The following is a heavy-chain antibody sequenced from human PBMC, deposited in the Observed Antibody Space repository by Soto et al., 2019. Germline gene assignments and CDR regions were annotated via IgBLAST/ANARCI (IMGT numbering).Heavy chain of an antibody. CDR2: ISAYNGNT. CDR1: GYTFTSYG. D-gene: IGHD2-2*01. Sequence: ASVKVSCKASGYTFTSYGISWVRQAPGQGLEWMGWISAYNGNTNYAQKLQGRVTMTTDTSTSTAYMELRSLRSDDTAVYYCARVYSTSWGRRSNWFDPWGQGTLVTVSS. J-gene: IGHJ5*02. V-gene: IGHV1-18*01. CDR3: ARVYSTSWGRRSNWFDP.